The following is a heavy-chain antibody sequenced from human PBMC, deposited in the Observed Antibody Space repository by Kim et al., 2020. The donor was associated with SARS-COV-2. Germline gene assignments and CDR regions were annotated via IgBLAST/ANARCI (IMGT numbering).Heavy chain of an antibody. J-gene: IGHJ4*01. V-gene: IGHV1-2*04. CDR3: ARDLGGFDSSGYFCY. CDR2: INPNTGGA. D-gene: IGHD3-16*01. CDR1: GYAFSDYS. Sequence: ASVKVSCKASGYAFSDYSIHWVRQAPGQGLEWMGWINPNTGGAHYAQKFQGWVTITRDTSISTAYMKVTSLKSDDTAVYYCARDLGGFDSSGYFCYWGQGNLVTVSS.